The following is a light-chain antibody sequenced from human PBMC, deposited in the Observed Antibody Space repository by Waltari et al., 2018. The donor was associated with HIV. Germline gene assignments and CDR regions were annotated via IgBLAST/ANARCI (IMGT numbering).Light chain of an antibody. CDR3: SSYTNRATLL. J-gene: IGLJ2*01. CDR2: EVS. V-gene: IGLV2-14*01. Sequence: QSALTQPASVSGSPGQSITISCTGSSSDVGAYNFVSWYQQHPGQTPKLIIYEVSNRPSGVSYRFSGSKSVNTASLTISGLQAEDEADYYCSSYTNRATLLFGGGTRLTVL. CDR1: SSDVGAYNF.